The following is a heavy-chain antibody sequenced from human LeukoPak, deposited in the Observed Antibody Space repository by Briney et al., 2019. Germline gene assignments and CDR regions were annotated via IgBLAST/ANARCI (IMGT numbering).Heavy chain of an antibody. CDR1: GYTFTGYY. V-gene: IGHV1-2*02. Sequence: ASVKVSCKASGYTFTGYYMHWVRQAPGQGLEWMGWINPNSGGTNYAQKFQGRVTMTRDTSISTAYMELSRLRSDDTAVYYCARGGSWDGGCYFCYMDVWGKGTTVTVSS. CDR2: INPNSGGT. CDR3: ARGGSWDGGCYFCYMDV. J-gene: IGHJ6*03. D-gene: IGHD6-19*01.